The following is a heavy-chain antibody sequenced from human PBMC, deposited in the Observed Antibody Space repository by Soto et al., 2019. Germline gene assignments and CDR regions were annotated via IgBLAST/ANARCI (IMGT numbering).Heavy chain of an antibody. CDR1: GGTFSSYA. J-gene: IGHJ6*02. V-gene: IGHV1-69*13. CDR3: ARDGLGEGEGYYYGMDV. CDR2: IIPIFGTA. D-gene: IGHD1-26*01. Sequence: SVKVSCKASGGTFSSYAISWVRQAPGQGLEWMGGIIPIFGTANYAQKFQGRVTITADESTSTAYMELSSLRSEDTAVYYCARDGLGEGEGYYYGMDVWGQGTTVTVSS.